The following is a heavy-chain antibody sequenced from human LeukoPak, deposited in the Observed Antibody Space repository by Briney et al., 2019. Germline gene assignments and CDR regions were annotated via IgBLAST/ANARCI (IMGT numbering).Heavy chain of an antibody. V-gene: IGHV4-34*01. CDR1: GGSFSGYY. J-gene: IGHJ4*02. CDR3: ARELSMVRGVNDY. Sequence: SETLSLTCAVYGGSFSGYYWSWIRQPPGKGLEWIGEINHSGSTNYNPSLKSRVTISVDKSKNQFSLKLSSVTAADTAVYYCARELSMVRGVNDYWGQGTLVTVSS. D-gene: IGHD3-10*01. CDR2: INHSGST.